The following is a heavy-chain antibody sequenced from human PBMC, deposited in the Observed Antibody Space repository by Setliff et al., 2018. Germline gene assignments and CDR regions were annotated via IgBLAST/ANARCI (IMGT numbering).Heavy chain of an antibody. CDR1: GGTFSDYY. J-gene: IGHJ4*02. Sequence: PSETLSLTCAAYGGTFSDYYWTWIRQPPGKGLEWVGEINHSGGTHYNPSLKSRLTMSVDTSKNQFSLKLRSVTAADTAVYYCARTGTYRYFDSWGQGTLVTVSS. CDR3: ARTGTYRYFDS. V-gene: IGHV4-34*01. CDR2: INHSGGT. D-gene: IGHD1-1*01.